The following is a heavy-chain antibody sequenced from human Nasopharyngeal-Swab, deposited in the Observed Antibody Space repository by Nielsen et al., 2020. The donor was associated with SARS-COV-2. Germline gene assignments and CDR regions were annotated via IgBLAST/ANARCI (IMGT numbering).Heavy chain of an antibody. V-gene: IGHV4-39*01. D-gene: IGHD1-26*01. J-gene: IGHJ4*02. CDR1: GGSISSSSYY. CDR3: ARFYQVGYYFDY. CDR2: IYYSGST. Sequence: SETLSPTCTVPGGSISSSSYYWGWIRQPPGKGLEWIGSIYYSGSTYYNPSLKSRVTISVDTSKNQFSLKLSSVTAADTAVYYCARFYQVGYYFDYWGQGTLVTVSS.